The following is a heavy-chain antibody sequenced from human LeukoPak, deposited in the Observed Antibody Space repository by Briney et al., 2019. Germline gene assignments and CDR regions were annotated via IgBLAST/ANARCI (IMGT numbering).Heavy chain of an antibody. CDR3: AKDLGGSGDY. J-gene: IGHJ4*02. CDR2: INSDGSST. CDR1: GFTFGSYW. V-gene: IGHV3-74*01. D-gene: IGHD3-10*01. Sequence: GGSLRFSCAASGFTFGSYWLHWARQAPGKGLVWVSRINSDGSSTNYADSVKGRFTISRANAKDTLYLQMHSLRAEDMAVYYCAKDLGGSGDYWGQGTMVTVPS.